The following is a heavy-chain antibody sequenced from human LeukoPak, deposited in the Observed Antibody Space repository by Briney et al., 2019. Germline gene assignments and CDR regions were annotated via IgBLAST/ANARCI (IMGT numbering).Heavy chain of an antibody. CDR1: GFTFSSYA. J-gene: IGHJ4*02. CDR3: AKAVEMATIYDY. D-gene: IGHD5-24*01. CDR2: ISGSGGST. Sequence: PGGSLRLSCAASGFTFSSYAMGWVRQAPGKGLEWVSAISGSGGSTYYADSVKGRFTISRDNSKNTLYLQMNSLRAEDTAVYYCAKAVEMATIYDYWGQGTLVTVSS. V-gene: IGHV3-23*01.